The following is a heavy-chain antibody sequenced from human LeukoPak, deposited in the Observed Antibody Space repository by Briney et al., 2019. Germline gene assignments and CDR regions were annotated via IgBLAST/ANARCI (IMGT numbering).Heavy chain of an antibody. D-gene: IGHD3-3*01. CDR1: GGTFGNYA. Sequence: GASVKVSCKASGGTFGNYAISWVRQAPGQGLEWMGGIIPIFDTPNYAQKFQGRVTITADKSTSTAYMELSSLRSEDTAVYYCARDNYDFWSGYSGWFDPWGQGTLVTVSS. CDR3: ARDNYDFWSGYSGWFDP. J-gene: IGHJ5*02. V-gene: IGHV1-69*06. CDR2: IIPIFDTP.